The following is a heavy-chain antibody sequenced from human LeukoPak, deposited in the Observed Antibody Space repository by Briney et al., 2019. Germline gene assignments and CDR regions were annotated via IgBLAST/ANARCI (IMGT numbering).Heavy chain of an antibody. D-gene: IGHD6-6*01. Sequence: SETLSLTCTVSGGSISSSSYSWGWIRQPPGKGLEWIGSIYYSGSTYYNPSLKSRVTISVDTSKNQFSLKLSSVTAADTAVYYCARQPSSSSSASYAEYYYYGMDVWGQGTTVTVSS. CDR2: IYYSGST. J-gene: IGHJ6*02. CDR3: ARQPSSSSSASYAEYYYYGMDV. CDR1: GGSISSSSYS. V-gene: IGHV4-39*01.